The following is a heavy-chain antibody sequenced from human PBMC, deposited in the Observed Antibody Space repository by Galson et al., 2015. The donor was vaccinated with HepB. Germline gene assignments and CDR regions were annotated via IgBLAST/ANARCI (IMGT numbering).Heavy chain of an antibody. CDR1: GFTFSSYA. CDR2: ISGSGGTT. V-gene: IGHV3-23*01. CDR3: AKDGDSGAFDI. Sequence: SLRLSCAASGFTFSSYAMTWVRQAPGKGLQWVPAISGSGGTTYYADSVKGRFTISRDNSKNTLYLQMNSLRAEDTAVYYCAKDGDSGAFDIWGQGTMVTVSS. J-gene: IGHJ3*02.